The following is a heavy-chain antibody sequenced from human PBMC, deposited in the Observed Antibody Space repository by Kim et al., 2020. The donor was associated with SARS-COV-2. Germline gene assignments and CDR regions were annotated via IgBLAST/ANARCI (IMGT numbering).Heavy chain of an antibody. V-gene: IGHV7-4-1*02. CDR2: INTNTGNP. J-gene: IGHJ3*02. CDR1: GYMFTSYS. D-gene: IGHD3-10*01. Sequence: ASVKVSCKASGYMFTSYSLNWVRQAPGQGLELMGWINTNTGNPTYAQGFTGRFVFSLETSVTTAYLHINSLKADDTAVYYCARARGSNSGSGSYPYIWG. CDR3: ARARGSNSGSGSYPYI.